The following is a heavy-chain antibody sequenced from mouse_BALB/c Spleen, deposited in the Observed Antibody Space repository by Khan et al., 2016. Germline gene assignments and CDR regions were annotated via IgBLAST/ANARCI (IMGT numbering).Heavy chain of an antibody. CDR1: GYTFTSYY. V-gene: IGHV1S81*02. J-gene: IGHJ3*01. CDR3: TRAGYDYPFAY. CDR2: INPSNGDT. D-gene: IGHD2-4*01. Sequence: QVQLQQPGAELVKPGASVKLSCKASGYTFTSYYMYWVKQRLVQGLEWIGEINPSNGDTNFNERFKSKATLTVDKSSSTTYLQFSSLPSEDPAVCYCTRAGYDYPFAYWGQGTLVTVAA.